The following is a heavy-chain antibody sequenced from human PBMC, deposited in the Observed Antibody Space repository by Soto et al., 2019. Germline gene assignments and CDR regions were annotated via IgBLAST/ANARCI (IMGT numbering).Heavy chain of an antibody. D-gene: IGHD3-3*01. CDR1: GYTFTNSG. J-gene: IGHJ6*02. CDR3: ARDQGITTFGVYSMYYYGMDV. V-gene: IGHV1-18*01. Sequence: QVRLVQSGAEVKKPGASVKVSCKASGYTFTNSGINWVRQAPGQGLEWMGWISTDNGNTNYAQHLQGRVSMTTDTSTSTAYMALRSLRSDDTAVYYCARDQGITTFGVYSMYYYGMDVWGQGTTVTVSS. CDR2: ISTDNGNT.